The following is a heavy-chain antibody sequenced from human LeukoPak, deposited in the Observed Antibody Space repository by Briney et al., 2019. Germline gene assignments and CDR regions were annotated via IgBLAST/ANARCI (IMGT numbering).Heavy chain of an antibody. CDR3: ARGGAAPDY. D-gene: IGHD1-26*01. Sequence: GGSLRPSCEASGFSFNSYNMCWVRQAPGQGLEWVSDISSSSSITYYADSVKGRFTISRDNAKNSLYLQMNSLRVEDTAVYYCARGGAAPDYWGQGTLVTVSS. J-gene: IGHJ4*02. CDR2: ISSSSSIT. CDR1: GFSFNSYN. V-gene: IGHV3-48*01.